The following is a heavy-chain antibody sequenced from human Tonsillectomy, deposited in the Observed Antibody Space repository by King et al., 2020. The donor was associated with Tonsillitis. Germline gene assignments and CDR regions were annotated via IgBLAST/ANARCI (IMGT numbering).Heavy chain of an antibody. Sequence: VQLVESGGGVVQPGRSLRLSCAASGLSFSRYAMHWVRQAPGKGLEWVAVTSYDGSNKYYADSVKGRFTISRDNSKNTLYLRMNSLRAEDTAVYYCASISDALDSWGQGTLVTVSA. V-gene: IGHV3-30*01. J-gene: IGHJ4*02. CDR2: TSYDGSNK. D-gene: IGHD2-21*02. CDR3: ASISDALDS. CDR1: GLSFSRYA.